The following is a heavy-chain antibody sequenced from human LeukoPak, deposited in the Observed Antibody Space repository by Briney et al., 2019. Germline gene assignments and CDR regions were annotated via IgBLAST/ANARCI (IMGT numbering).Heavy chain of an antibody. CDR2: ISGSGGNT. CDR1: GFTFSSYA. D-gene: IGHD2-15*01. Sequence: PGGSLRLSCEASGFTFSSYAMSWVRQAPGKGLEWVSAISGSGGNTYYADSVKGRFTISRDNSQNTLYLQMNSLRAEDTAVYYCAKQRSEVVVAATNYWGQGTLVTVSS. J-gene: IGHJ4*02. CDR3: AKQRSEVVVAATNY. V-gene: IGHV3-23*01.